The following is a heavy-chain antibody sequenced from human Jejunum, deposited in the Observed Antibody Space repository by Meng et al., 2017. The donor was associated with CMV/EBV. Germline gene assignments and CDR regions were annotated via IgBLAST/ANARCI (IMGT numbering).Heavy chain of an antibody. CDR1: GVSVSSYA. Sequence: SGVSVSSYAMSWVRQAPGKGLEWVSAISGSGGSTYYADSVKGRFTISRDNSKNTLYLQMNSLRAEDTAVYYCAKLSGYSYGPPDYWGQGTRVTVSS. CDR2: ISGSGGST. V-gene: IGHV3-23*01. D-gene: IGHD5-18*01. J-gene: IGHJ4*02. CDR3: AKLSGYSYGPPDY.